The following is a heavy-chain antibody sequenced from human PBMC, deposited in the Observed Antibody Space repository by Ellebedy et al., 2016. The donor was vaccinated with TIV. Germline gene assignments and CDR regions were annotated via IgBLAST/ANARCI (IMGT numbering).Heavy chain of an antibody. Sequence: MPSETLSLTCTVSGGSISSYYWSWIRQPPGKGLEWIGYIYYSGSTNYNPSLKSRVTISVDTSKNQFSLKLSSVTAADTAVYYCARVRGTTPRAFDIWGQGTMVTVSS. CDR1: GGSISSYY. J-gene: IGHJ3*02. CDR2: IYYSGST. CDR3: ARVRGTTPRAFDI. V-gene: IGHV4-59*01. D-gene: IGHD1-7*01.